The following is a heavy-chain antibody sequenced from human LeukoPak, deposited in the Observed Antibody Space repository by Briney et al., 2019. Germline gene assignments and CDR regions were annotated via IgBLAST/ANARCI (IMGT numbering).Heavy chain of an antibody. J-gene: IGHJ4*02. CDR2: IYTRGST. CDR1: GGSISSYY. Sequence: KPSETLSLTCTVSGGSISSYYWSWVRQPAGKGLEWIGRIYTRGSTNYNASLKSRVTVSVDTSKNQFSLMLSYVTAADTAVYYCARRHSSGWFYYWGQGTLVTVSS. V-gene: IGHV4-4*07. CDR3: ARRHSSGWFYY. D-gene: IGHD6-19*01.